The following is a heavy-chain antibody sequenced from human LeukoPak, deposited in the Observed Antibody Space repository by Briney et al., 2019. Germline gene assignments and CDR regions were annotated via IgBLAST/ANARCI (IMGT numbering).Heavy chain of an antibody. Sequence: KASETLSLTCTVSGGSLSSGSHYWSWIRQPPGKGLEWIGYIYYSGSTNYNPSLKSRVTISVDTSKNQFSLKLSSVTAADTAVYYCARDHGAARPFDYWGQGTLVTVSS. CDR3: ARDHGAARPFDY. D-gene: IGHD6-6*01. CDR1: GGSLSSGSHY. J-gene: IGHJ4*02. CDR2: IYYSGST. V-gene: IGHV4-61*01.